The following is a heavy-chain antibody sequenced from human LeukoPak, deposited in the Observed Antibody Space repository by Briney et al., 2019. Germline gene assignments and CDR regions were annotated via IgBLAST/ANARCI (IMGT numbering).Heavy chain of an antibody. Sequence: GESLKISCKGSEYSFATYWIGWVRQMPGQGLEWMGIIFPGDSDTRYSPSFQGQVTISADKSISTAYLQWSSLKASDTAIYYCASEYCSGGNCYFDYWGQGTLDTVSS. D-gene: IGHD2-15*01. V-gene: IGHV5-51*01. CDR2: IFPGDSDT. CDR3: ASEYCSGGNCYFDY. J-gene: IGHJ4*02. CDR1: EYSFATYW.